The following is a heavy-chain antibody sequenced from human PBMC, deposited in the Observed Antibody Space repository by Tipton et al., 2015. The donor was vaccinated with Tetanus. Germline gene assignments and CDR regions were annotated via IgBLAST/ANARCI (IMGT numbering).Heavy chain of an antibody. Sequence: TLSLTCTVSGGSIRSGGYYWTWIRQHPERGLEWIGYIYYTGNTYYNPSLKSRVTISVDTSKNQFSLKLTSLTAADTAVYFCARRLIQNWFDPWGQGMLVTVSS. D-gene: IGHD2-8*01. CDR1: GGSIRSGGYY. V-gene: IGHV4-31*03. CDR2: IYYTGNT. J-gene: IGHJ5*02. CDR3: ARRLIQNWFDP.